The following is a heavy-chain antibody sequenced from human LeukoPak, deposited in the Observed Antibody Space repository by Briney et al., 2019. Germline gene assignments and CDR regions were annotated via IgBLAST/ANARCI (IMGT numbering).Heavy chain of an antibody. CDR1: GGSFSGYY. J-gene: IGHJ4*02. Sequence: SETLSLTCAVYGGSFSGYYWSWIRQPPGKGLEWIGEINHSGSTNYNPSLKSRVTISVDTSKNQFSLKPSSVTAADTAVYYCARVTDGNRQFDYWGQGTLVTVSS. D-gene: IGHD2-15*01. CDR3: ARVTDGNRQFDY. V-gene: IGHV4-34*01. CDR2: INHSGST.